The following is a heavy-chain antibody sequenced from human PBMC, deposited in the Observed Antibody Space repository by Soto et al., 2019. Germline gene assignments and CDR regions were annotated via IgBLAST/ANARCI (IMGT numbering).Heavy chain of an antibody. V-gene: IGHV3-30*18. D-gene: IGHD3-22*01. CDR2: ISYDGSNK. CDR1: GFTFSSYG. Sequence: LRLSCAASGFTFSSYGMHWVRQAPGKGLEWVAVISYDGSNKYYADSVKGRFTISRDNSKNTLYLQMNSLRAEDTAVYYCAKDQYYYDSSGYAAFSYYYYGMDVWGQGTTVTVSS. CDR3: AKDQYYYDSSGYAAFSYYYYGMDV. J-gene: IGHJ6*02.